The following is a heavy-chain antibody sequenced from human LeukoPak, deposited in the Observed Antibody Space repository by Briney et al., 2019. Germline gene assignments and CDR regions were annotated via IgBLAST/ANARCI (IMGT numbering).Heavy chain of an antibody. Sequence: GGSLRLSCAASGFSFSRYWMSWVRQAPGKGLEWVANIKQDGSEKYYVDSVKGRFTISRDNAKNSLYLQMNSLRAEDTAVYYCARVKRFGELTFYFDYWGQGTLVTVSS. CDR2: IKQDGSEK. CDR1: GFSFSRYW. D-gene: IGHD3-10*01. CDR3: ARVKRFGELTFYFDY. V-gene: IGHV3-7*01. J-gene: IGHJ4*02.